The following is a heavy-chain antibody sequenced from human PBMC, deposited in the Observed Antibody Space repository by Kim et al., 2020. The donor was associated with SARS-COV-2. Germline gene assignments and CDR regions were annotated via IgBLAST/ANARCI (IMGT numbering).Heavy chain of an antibody. CDR1: GFNFNDYW. CDR3: ARTVVEVVGASDYFDL. CDR2: IGQDGSDK. V-gene: IGHV3-7*03. Sequence: GGSLRLSCAASGFNFNDYWMIWVRQAPGKWLEWVGNIGQDGSDKYYGDPVKGRFTISRDNTKKSLFLQMNSLRAEATAVYYCARTVVEVVGASDYFDLWG. J-gene: IGHJ4*01. D-gene: IGHD2-2*01.